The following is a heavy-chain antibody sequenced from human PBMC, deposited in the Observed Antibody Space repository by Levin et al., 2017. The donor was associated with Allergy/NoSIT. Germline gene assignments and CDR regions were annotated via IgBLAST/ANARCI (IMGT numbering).Heavy chain of an antibody. CDR1: GFSLSTSGMR. Sequence: QTLSLTCTFSGFSLSTSGMRVNWIRQPPGKALEWLARIDWDDDKFYSTSLKTRLTISKDTSKNQVVLTMTNMDPVDTATYYCARMRSGWDFDYWGQGTLVTVSS. CDR2: IDWDDDK. J-gene: IGHJ4*02. V-gene: IGHV2-70*04. D-gene: IGHD3-9*01. CDR3: ARMRSGWDFDY.